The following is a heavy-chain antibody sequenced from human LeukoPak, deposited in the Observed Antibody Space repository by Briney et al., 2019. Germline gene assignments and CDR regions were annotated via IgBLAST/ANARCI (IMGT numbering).Heavy chain of an antibody. J-gene: IGHJ4*02. D-gene: IGHD6-13*01. CDR2: IRYDGSNK. V-gene: IGHV3-30*02. CDR1: GFTFSSYD. CDR3: AKKASSSWYTPDY. Sequence: GGSLRLSCAASGFTFSSYDMYWVRQAPGKGLEWVAFIRYDGSNKYYADSVKGRFTISRDNSKNTLYLQMNSLRAEGTAVYYCAKKASSSWYTPDYWGQGTLVTVSS.